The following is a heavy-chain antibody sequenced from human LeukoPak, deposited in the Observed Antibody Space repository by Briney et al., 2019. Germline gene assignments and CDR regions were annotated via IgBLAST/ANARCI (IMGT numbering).Heavy chain of an antibody. J-gene: IGHJ3*02. CDR1: GGSISSTTYY. V-gene: IGHV4-39*01. CDR3: ASRVYCSSTSCYGSPDAFDI. D-gene: IGHD2-2*01. CDR2: IYYSGST. Sequence: PSDTLSLTCIISGGSISSTTYYWGWIRQPPGKGLEWIGSIYYSGSTYYNPSLKSRVTISVDTSKNQFSLKLSSVTAADTAVYYCASRVYCSSTSCYGSPDAFDIWGQGTMVTVSS.